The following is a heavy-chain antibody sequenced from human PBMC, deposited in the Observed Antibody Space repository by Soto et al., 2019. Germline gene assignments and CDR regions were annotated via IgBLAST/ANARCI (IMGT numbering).Heavy chain of an antibody. J-gene: IGHJ4*02. D-gene: IGHD3-10*01. CDR3: ARLPYYGSGTYDY. V-gene: IGHV4-39*01. Sequence: SETLSLTCTVSGGSISSSSYYWGWIRQPPGKGLEWIGSIYYSGSTYYNPSLKSRVTISVDTSKNQFSLKLSSVTAADTAMYYCARLPYYGSGTYDYWGQGTLVTVSS. CDR2: IYYSGST. CDR1: GGSISSSSYY.